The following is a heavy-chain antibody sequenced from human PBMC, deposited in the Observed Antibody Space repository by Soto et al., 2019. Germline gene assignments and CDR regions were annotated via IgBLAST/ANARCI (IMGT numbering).Heavy chain of an antibody. J-gene: IGHJ4*02. CDR3: AREDYYDTGYYVV. D-gene: IGHD3-9*01. CDR2: IYTSGTT. CDR1: VRSMSGYY. V-gene: IGHV4-4*07. Sequence: AETLSLSCAVSVRSMSGYYWSWIRQPAGERLEWIGRIYTSGTTDFNPSLKGRVTMSVDTSKNQFSLKLTSVTAADTALYYCAREDYYDTGYYVVWGQGTQVTVSS.